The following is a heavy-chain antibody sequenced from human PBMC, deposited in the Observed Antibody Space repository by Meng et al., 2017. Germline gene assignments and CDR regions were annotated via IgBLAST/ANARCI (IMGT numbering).Heavy chain of an antibody. V-gene: IGHV3-11*06. Sequence: VQQVGSWRRLVEPGGALPLTSAASGCTFRASYMGLVGKAPGKRLVWVATISRNSSYRYNTDSEKCRITLYMDNAKNSLYLQINSLRAEDTAVYYCARWLISAAPFDYWGQGTLVTVSS. D-gene: IGHD6-6*01. CDR2: ISRNSSYR. CDR3: ARWLISAAPFDY. CDR1: GCTFRASY. J-gene: IGHJ4*02.